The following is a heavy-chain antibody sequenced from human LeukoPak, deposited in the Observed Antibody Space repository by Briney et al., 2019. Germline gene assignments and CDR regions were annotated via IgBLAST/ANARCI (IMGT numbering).Heavy chain of an antibody. CDR2: IYYSGSS. CDR1: GGSISSSSYY. Sequence: SKTLSLTCTVSGGSISSSSYYWGWIRQPPGKGLEWIGTIYYSGSSYYNPSLKSRVTISVDTSKNQFSLKLSSVTAADTAVYYCARHSYYYDTSGYRSRGGFDYWGQGTLVTVSS. V-gene: IGHV4-39*01. D-gene: IGHD3-22*01. J-gene: IGHJ4*02. CDR3: ARHSYYYDTSGYRSRGGFDY.